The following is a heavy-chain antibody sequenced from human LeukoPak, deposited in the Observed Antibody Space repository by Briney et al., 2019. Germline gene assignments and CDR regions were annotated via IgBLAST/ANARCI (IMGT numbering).Heavy chain of an antibody. CDR3: ARVDSSGWLYFDY. Sequence: GASVKVSCKASGYTFTGYYMHWVRQAPGQGLEWMGWINPNSGGTNYAQKFQGRVTMTRDTSISTAYMELSRLRSDDTAVYYCARVDSSGWLYFDYWGQGTLVTVPS. V-gene: IGHV1-2*02. CDR1: GYTFTGYY. D-gene: IGHD6-19*01. J-gene: IGHJ4*02. CDR2: INPNSGGT.